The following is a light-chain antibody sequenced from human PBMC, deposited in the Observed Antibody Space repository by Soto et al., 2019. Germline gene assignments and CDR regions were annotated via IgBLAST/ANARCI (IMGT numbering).Light chain of an antibody. J-gene: IGKJ3*01. CDR2: GAS. V-gene: IGKV3-15*01. CDR3: QQYNYWPPLT. CDR1: QSVSSN. Sequence: EIVMTQSPATLSVSPGERATLSCRASQSVSSNLAWYQQKPGQAPRLLIYGASTRATGIAARFSGSGSGTEFTLTISSLQSEDFAVYYCQQYNYWPPLTFGPGTKVDIK.